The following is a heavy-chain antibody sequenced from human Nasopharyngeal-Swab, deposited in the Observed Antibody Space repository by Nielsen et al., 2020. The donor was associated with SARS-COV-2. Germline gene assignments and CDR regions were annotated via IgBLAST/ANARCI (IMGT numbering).Heavy chain of an antibody. CDR3: ATLPQLGERDMDI. CDR2: IIPILTIP. D-gene: IGHD1-1*01. CDR1: GGTFSSYD. Sequence: SVKVSCKASGGTFSSYDLSWVRQAPAQGLEWIGRIIPILTIPNYAQKFQGRVTITADRSTSTAYMELRSLRSEDTAVYYCATLPQLGERDMDIWGQGTMVTVSS. J-gene: IGHJ3*02. V-gene: IGHV1-69*04.